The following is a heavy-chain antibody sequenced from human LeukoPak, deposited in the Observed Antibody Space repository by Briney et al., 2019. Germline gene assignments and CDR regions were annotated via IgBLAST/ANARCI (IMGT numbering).Heavy chain of an antibody. J-gene: IGHJ4*02. CDR1: GGSISSYY. CDR3: AREIVVVPAAYDY. CDR2: FYHGGST. V-gene: IGHV4-38-2*02. Sequence: SETLSLTCTVSGGSISSYYWDWIRQPPGEGLEWIGTFYHGGSTYYNPSLKSRVTISVDTSKNQFSLKLSSVTAADTAVYYCAREIVVVPAAYDYWGQGTLVTVSS. D-gene: IGHD2-2*01.